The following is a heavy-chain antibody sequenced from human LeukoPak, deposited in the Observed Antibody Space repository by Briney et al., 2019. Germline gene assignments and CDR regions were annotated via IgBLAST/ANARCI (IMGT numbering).Heavy chain of an antibody. CDR1: GGSISSSSYY. CDR2: IYHSGST. CDR3: ARRLGIMRDPFDY. J-gene: IGHJ4*02. D-gene: IGHD7-27*01. Sequence: SSETLSLTCTVSGGSISSSSYYWGWIRQPPGRGLEWIRSIYHSGSTYYNPSLKSRVTISVDTSKNQFSLKLSSVTAADTAVYYCARRLGIMRDPFDYWGQGTLVTVSS. V-gene: IGHV4-39*07.